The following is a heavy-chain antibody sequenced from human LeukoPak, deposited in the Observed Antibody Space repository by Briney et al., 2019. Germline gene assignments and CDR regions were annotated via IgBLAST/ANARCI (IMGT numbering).Heavy chain of an antibody. J-gene: IGHJ5*02. CDR2: NNGDGSTT. V-gene: IGHV3-74*01. CDR1: GFSLSGYW. D-gene: IGHD2-15*01. Sequence: GGSLRLSCVASGFSLSGYWMYWVRQAPGKGLMYISRNNGDGSTTNYADVVKGRFTMSRDNVKNTLYLQMDSLRVEDTAVYYCARDPRNVGLAPWGQGTLVTVSS. CDR3: ARDPRNVGLAP.